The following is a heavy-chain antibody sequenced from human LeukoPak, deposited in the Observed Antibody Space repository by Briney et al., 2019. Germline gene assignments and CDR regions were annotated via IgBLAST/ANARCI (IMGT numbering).Heavy chain of an antibody. D-gene: IGHD4-23*01. CDR3: ANLARTAVVTLDY. Sequence: PGGSLRLSCAASGFTFSTYNMNWVRQAPGKGLEWVSSISGSSSHIYYADSVKGRFTISRDNSKNTLYLQMNSLRAEDTAVYYCANLARTAVVTLDYWGQGTLVTVSS. V-gene: IGHV3-21*01. CDR1: GFTFSTYN. CDR2: ISGSSSHI. J-gene: IGHJ4*02.